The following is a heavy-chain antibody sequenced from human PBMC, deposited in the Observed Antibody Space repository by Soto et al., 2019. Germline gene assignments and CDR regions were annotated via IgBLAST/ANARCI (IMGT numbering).Heavy chain of an antibody. V-gene: IGHV1-69*13. J-gene: IGHJ4*02. Sequence: ASVKVSCKASGGTFSSNAISWVRRAPGQGLEWMGGIIPIFGTANYAQKFQGRVTITADESTSTAYMELSSLRSDDTAVYYCARDLGSGWYNYWGQGTLVTVSS. CDR3: ARDLGSGWYNY. CDR2: IIPIFGTA. CDR1: GGTFSSNA. D-gene: IGHD6-19*01.